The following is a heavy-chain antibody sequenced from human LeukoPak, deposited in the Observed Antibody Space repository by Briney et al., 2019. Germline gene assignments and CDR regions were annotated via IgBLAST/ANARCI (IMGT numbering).Heavy chain of an antibody. D-gene: IGHD4-17*01. CDR1: GGSISSYY. V-gene: IGHV4-4*07. CDR3: ARTGPMTTVTTRYFDY. J-gene: IGHJ4*02. CDR2: IYTSGST. Sequence: SETLSLTCTVSGGSISSYYWSWIRQPAGKGLEWIGRIYTSGSTNYNPSLKSRVTMSVDTSKNQFSLKLSSVTAADTAVYYCARTGPMTTVTTRYFDYWGQGTLVTVSS.